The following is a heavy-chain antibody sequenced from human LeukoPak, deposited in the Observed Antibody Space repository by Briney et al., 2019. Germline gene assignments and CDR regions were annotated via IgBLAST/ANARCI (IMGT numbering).Heavy chain of an antibody. V-gene: IGHV1-2*02. Sequence: ASVKVSCKASVYTSTGYYMHWVRQAPGQGLEWMGWINPNSGGTNYAQKFQGRVTMTRDTSISTAYMELSRLRSDDTAVYYCARDLGIVVVPAGNFQHWGQGTLVTVSS. J-gene: IGHJ1*01. CDR2: INPNSGGT. CDR1: VYTSTGYY. CDR3: ARDLGIVVVPAGNFQH. D-gene: IGHD2-2*01.